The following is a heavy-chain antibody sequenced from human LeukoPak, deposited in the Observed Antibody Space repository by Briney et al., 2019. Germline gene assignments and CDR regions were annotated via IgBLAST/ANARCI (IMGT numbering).Heavy chain of an antibody. Sequence: PGRSLRLSCAASGFTFSSYAMHWVRQAPGKGLEWVAVISYDGSNKYYADSVKGRFTISRDNSKNTLYLQMNSLRAEDTAVYYCARNRNSGYAGYMDVWGKGTTDTVSS. CDR2: ISYDGSNK. D-gene: IGHD5-12*01. V-gene: IGHV3-30*04. CDR1: GFTFSSYA. J-gene: IGHJ6*03. CDR3: ARNRNSGYAGYMDV.